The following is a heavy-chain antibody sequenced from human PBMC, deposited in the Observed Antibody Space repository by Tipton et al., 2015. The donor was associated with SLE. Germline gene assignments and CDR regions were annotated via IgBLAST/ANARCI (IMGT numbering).Heavy chain of an antibody. CDR1: GFTFSSYS. V-gene: IGHV4-39*07. CDR3: ASLGYSSSWYESSYYFDY. D-gene: IGHD6-13*01. CDR2: IYYSGST. Sequence: LRLSCAASGFTFSSYSMNWVRQAPGKGLEWIGSIYYSGSTYFNPSLKSRVTISVDTSKNQFSLKLSSVTAADTAVYYCASLGYSSSWYESSYYFDYWGQGTLVTVSS. J-gene: IGHJ4*02.